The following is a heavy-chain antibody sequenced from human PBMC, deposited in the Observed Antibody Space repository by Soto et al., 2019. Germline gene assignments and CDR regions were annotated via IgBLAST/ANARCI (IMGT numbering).Heavy chain of an antibody. CDR3: AIGDSTSWYKGYYQF. D-gene: IGHD2-2*01. V-gene: IGHV3-23*01. J-gene: IGHJ1*01. Sequence: EVQLLESGGGLVQPGGSLRLSCAASGFTFRSYAMNWVRQAPGKALEWVAGIGVSGGRIYHAASVKGRFTISRDNSKNMLFLQMTSLRAEDTAVYYCAIGDSTSWYKGYYQFWGQGTLVTVSS. CDR2: IGVSGGRI. CDR1: GFTFRSYA.